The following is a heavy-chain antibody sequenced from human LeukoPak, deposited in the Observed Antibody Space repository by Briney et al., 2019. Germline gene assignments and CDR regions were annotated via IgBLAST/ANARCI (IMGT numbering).Heavy chain of an antibody. CDR1: GGSISSSSYY. V-gene: IGHV4-39*07. D-gene: IGHD2-2*01. CDR2: IYYSGST. CDR3: ARDGYYCSSTSCYDGFDY. Sequence: SETLSLTCTVSGGSISSSSYYWGWIRQPPGKGLEWIGSIYYSGSTYYNPSLKSRVTISVDTSKNQFSLKLSSVTAADTAVYYCARDGYYCSSTSCYDGFDYWGQGTLVTVSS. J-gene: IGHJ4*02.